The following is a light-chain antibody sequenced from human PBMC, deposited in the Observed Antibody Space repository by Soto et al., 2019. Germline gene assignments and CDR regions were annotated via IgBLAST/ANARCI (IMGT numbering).Light chain of an antibody. CDR2: KAS. CDR3: QHYNSYSEA. CDR1: QTISTW. Sequence: ITVSQSPSAVSASEGDRVTSTCRASQTISTWLAWYQQKLGKAPKLLIYKASSLESGVPSRFSGSGSGTEFTLTISSLQPDDFATYYCQHYNSYSEAFGQGTKVDI. V-gene: IGKV1-5*03. J-gene: IGKJ1*01.